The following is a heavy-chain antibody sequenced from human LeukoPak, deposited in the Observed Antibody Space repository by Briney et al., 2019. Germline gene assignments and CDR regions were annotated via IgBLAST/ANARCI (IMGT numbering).Heavy chain of an antibody. Sequence: PGGSLRLSCAASGFTFSSYEMNWVRQAPGKGLEWVSYISFTGSTIYYADSVKGRFTISRDNAKNSLYLQMNSLRAEDTAVYSCARGADGVSSNSRGWFDPWGQGTLVTVSS. D-gene: IGHD2-15*01. CDR3: ARGADGVSSNSRGWFDP. CDR2: ISFTGSTI. J-gene: IGHJ5*02. V-gene: IGHV3-48*03. CDR1: GFTFSSYE.